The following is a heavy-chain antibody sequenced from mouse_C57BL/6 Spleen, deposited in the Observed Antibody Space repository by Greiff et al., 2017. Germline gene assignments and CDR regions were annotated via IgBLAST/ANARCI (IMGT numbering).Heavy chain of an antibody. CDR3: TTAQATYYAMDY. CDR2: IYPGNSDT. J-gene: IGHJ4*01. Sequence: VQLQQSGTVLARPGASVKMSCKTSGYTFTSYWMHWVKQRPGQGLEWIGAIYPGNSDTSYNQKFKGKAKLTAVTSASTAYMELSSLTNEDSADYYCTTAQATYYAMDYWGQGTSVTVSS. V-gene: IGHV1-5*01. D-gene: IGHD3-2*02. CDR1: GYTFTSYW.